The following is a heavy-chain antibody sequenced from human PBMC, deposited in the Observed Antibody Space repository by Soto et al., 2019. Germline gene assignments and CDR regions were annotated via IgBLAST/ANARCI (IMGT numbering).Heavy chain of an antibody. Sequence: SETLSLTCIVSSGSISSSLNHWGWIRQPPGKGLEWIGNINYSGSTYYNPSLQSRLTISVDTSNNQFSLRLSSVTAADTAVYYCAREARHYLDRSGYLDVWGQGTTVTVSS. V-gene: IGHV4-39*01. J-gene: IGHJ6*02. CDR2: INYSGST. CDR1: SGSISSSLNH. CDR3: AREARHYLDRSGYLDV. D-gene: IGHD3-22*01.